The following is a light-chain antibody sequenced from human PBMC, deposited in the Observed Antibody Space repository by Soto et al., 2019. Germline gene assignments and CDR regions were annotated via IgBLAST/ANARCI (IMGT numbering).Light chain of an antibody. V-gene: IGLV4-69*01. CDR1: SGHSSYA. J-gene: IGLJ2*01. CDR2: LSSDGSH. CDR3: QTWDSGARVV. Sequence: QPVLTQSPSASASLGASVKLTCTLSSGHSSYAIAWHQQQPEKGPRYLMKLSSDGSHSKGDGIPDRFSGSSAGAERYVTIASLQAEEEADYCWQTWDSGARVVFGGGTQLTVL.